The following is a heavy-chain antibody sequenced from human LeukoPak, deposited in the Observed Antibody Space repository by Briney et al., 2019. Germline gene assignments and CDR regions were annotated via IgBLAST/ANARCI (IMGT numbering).Heavy chain of an antibody. D-gene: IGHD3-10*01. CDR1: ECTVSSNY. J-gene: IGHJ6*02. CDR3: ARCKTYGSGSYCYYGMDV. Sequence: SGGSLRLSCAASECTVSSNYMTWVRQAPGQGLEWVSVIYSGGTTYYADSVKGRFTISRDNSKNTLYLQMNSLRAEDTAVYYCARCKTYGSGSYCYYGMDVWGQGTTVTVSS. V-gene: IGHV3-53*01. CDR2: IYSGGTT.